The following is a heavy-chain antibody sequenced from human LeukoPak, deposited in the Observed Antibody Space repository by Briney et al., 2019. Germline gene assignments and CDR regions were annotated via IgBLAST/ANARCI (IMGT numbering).Heavy chain of an antibody. CDR2: IYYSGST. Sequence: SETLSLTCTVSGGSISSYYWSWIRQPPGKGLEWIGYIYYSGSTNYNPSLKSRVTISVDTSKNQFSLKLSSVTAADTAVYYCARDILTGYSAEWAFDIWAKGQWSPSLQ. V-gene: IGHV4-59*01. D-gene: IGHD3-9*01. J-gene: IGHJ3*02. CDR1: GGSISSYY. CDR3: ARDILTGYSAEWAFDI.